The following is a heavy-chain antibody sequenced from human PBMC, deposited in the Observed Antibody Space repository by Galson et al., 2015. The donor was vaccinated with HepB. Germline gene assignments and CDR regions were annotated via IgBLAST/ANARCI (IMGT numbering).Heavy chain of an antibody. CDR3: ARRGSSWHLGKTPTYFDY. Sequence: SETLSLTCTVYGGSISSSSYSWDWLRQPPGKGLEWIGNVSYSGSTDYNPSLNSQDTISVDTSKNQFSLKQTYVTAADTAVYYCARRGSSWHLGKTPTYFDYWCHGTLVTGSS. J-gene: IGHJ4*01. CDR2: VSYSGST. CDR1: GGSISSSSYS. D-gene: IGHD6-13*01. V-gene: IGHV4-39*01.